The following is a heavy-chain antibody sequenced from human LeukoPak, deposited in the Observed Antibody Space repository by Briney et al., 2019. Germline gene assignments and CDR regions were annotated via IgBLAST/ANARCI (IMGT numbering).Heavy chain of an antibody. Sequence: GGSLRLSCAASGFSVSNNYMNWVRQAPGKGLEWVSLIYSGGITYYADSVKGRFTISRDNSKNTLYLQMNSLRAEDTAMYYCAGGPGMIPDSWGQGTLVTVSS. J-gene: IGHJ4*02. CDR1: GFSVSNNY. V-gene: IGHV3-53*01. CDR3: AGGPGMIPDS. CDR2: IYSGGIT. D-gene: IGHD3-10*01.